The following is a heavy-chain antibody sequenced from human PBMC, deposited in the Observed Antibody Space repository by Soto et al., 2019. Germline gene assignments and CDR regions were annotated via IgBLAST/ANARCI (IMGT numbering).Heavy chain of an antibody. CDR1: GGTFSSNP. V-gene: IGHV1-69*01. CDR3: ARDADLDY. Sequence: LVQSGAEVKKPGSSVKVSCXTSGGTFSSNPFTWMRQAPGRGLEWMGEIMPVLGATNYAQNFQDRVTITADESTTTVYMELSSLRSEDTAVYYCARDADLDYWGQGTLVTVSS. J-gene: IGHJ4*02. CDR2: IMPVLGAT.